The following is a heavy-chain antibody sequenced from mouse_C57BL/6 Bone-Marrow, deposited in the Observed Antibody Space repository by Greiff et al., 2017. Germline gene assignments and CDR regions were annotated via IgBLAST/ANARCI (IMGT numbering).Heavy chain of an antibody. D-gene: IGHD3-2*02. Sequence: QVQLKQPGAELVKPGASVKMSCKASGYTFTSYWITWVKQRPGQGLEWIGDIYPGSGSTNYNEKFKSKATLTVDTSSSTAYMQLSSLTSEDSAVYYCASETAQAPWFAYWGQGTLVTVSA. V-gene: IGHV1-55*01. J-gene: IGHJ3*01. CDR3: ASETAQAPWFAY. CDR2: IYPGSGST. CDR1: GYTFTSYW.